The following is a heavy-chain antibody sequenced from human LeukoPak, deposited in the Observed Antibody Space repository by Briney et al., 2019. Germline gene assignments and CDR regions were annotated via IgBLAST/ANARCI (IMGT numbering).Heavy chain of an antibody. D-gene: IGHD3-22*01. J-gene: IGHJ4*02. V-gene: IGHV1-18*01. CDR3: ARGDYYDSSGYYYFDY. CDR1: GYTFTNYG. Sequence: ASVKVFCKASGYTFTNYGISWVRQAPGQGLEWMGWISAYNGNTNYAQKLQGRVTMTTDTSTSTAYMELRSLRSDDTAVYFCARGDYYDSSGYYYFDYWGQGTLVTVSS. CDR2: ISAYNGNT.